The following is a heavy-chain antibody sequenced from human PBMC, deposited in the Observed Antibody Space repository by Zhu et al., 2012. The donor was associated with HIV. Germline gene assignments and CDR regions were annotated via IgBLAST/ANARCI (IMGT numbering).Heavy chain of an antibody. Sequence: QVQLQESGPGMLKPSETLSLICTVSDDSINNFHWSWIRQPPGKGLEWIGHISYSGIVNYNPSLKSRVTISLDTTMNEYSMKLTSVTAADTAVYFXARVARSIYTAYFGNKYYYYYMMSWGKGTDGDRLL. CDR3: ARVARSIYTAYFGNKYYYYYMMS. D-gene: IGHD2/OR15-2a*01. V-gene: IGHV4-59*01. CDR1: DDSINNFH. J-gene: IGHJ6*03. CDR2: ISYSGIV.